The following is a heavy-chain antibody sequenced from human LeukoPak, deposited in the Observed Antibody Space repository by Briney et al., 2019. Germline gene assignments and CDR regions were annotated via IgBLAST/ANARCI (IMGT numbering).Heavy chain of an antibody. CDR3: AKDHKQLWLLDY. V-gene: IGHV3-23*01. D-gene: IGHD5-18*01. J-gene: IGHJ4*02. CDR1: GFSLSKYG. CDR2: FSESGGNT. Sequence: PGGSLRLSCAASGFSLSKYGMHWVRQAPGKGLEWVSTFSESGGNTYYADSVKGRFTISRDNSKNMLYLQMNSLRAEDTAVYYCAKDHKQLWLLDYWGQGTLVTVSS.